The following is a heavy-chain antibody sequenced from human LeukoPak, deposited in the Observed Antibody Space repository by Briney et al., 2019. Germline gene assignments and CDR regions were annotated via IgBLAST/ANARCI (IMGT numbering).Heavy chain of an antibody. Sequence: GASVKVSCKTSGYAFITYGITWVRQAPGQGLEWMGWINPNSGGTNYAQKFQGRVTMTRDTSISTAYMELSRLRSDDTAVYYCARAQTPGYSSGYGWFDPWGQGTLVTVSS. J-gene: IGHJ5*02. CDR2: INPNSGGT. CDR3: ARAQTPGYSSGYGWFDP. D-gene: IGHD6-19*01. V-gene: IGHV1-2*02. CDR1: GYAFITYG.